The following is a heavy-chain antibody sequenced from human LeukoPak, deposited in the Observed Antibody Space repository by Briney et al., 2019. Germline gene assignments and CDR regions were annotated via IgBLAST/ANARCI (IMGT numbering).Heavy chain of an antibody. CDR3: ARDHTETSSSNFRNYYYYGMDI. D-gene: IGHD4-4*01. Sequence: PSETLSLTCTVSGGSISSYYWSWIRQPPGKGLEWIGYIYYSGSTYYNPSLTSRVTMSVDTSKNQFSLKLSSVTAADTAIYYCARDHTETSSSNFRNYYYYGMDIWGQGTTVIVSS. CDR2: IYYSGST. V-gene: IGHV4-59*12. CDR1: GGSISSYY. J-gene: IGHJ6*02.